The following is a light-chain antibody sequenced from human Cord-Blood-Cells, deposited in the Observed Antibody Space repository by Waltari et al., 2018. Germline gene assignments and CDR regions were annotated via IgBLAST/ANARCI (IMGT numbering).Light chain of an antibody. CDR1: QSVISY. CDR3: QQRSNWPPWT. CDR2: DAS. V-gene: IGKV3-11*01. Sequence: VFTQSPPTLSFSPGERATPPCRVSQSVISYLAWYQQKPGQAPRLLIYDASNRATGIPARFSGRGSGTDCTLTISSLEPEDFAVFYCQQRSNWPPWTFGQGTKVEIK. J-gene: IGKJ1*01.